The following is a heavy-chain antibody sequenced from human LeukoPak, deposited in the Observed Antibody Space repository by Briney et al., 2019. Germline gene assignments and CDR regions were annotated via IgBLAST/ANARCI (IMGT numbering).Heavy chain of an antibody. CDR2: IRYDGSNR. J-gene: IGHJ4*02. V-gene: IGHV3-30*02. CDR3: AKWGDYYDSSGYYYTPDY. D-gene: IGHD3-22*01. CDR1: GFTVSSNY. Sequence: GGSLRLSCAASGFTVSSNYMSWVRQAPGKGLEWVAFIRYDGSNRYYADSVKGRFAISRDNSKNTLYLQMNSLRAEDTAVYYCAKWGDYYDSSGYYYTPDYWGQGTLVTVSS.